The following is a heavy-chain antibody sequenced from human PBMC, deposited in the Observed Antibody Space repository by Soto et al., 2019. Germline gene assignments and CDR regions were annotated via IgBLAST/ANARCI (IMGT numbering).Heavy chain of an antibody. J-gene: IGHJ6*02. Sequence: PGGSLRLSCAASGFSFSSYGMHWVRQAPGKGLEWVAVISYDGSNKYYADSVKGRFTISRDNSKNTLYLQMNSLRAEDTAVYYCAKDLRVVVGITMVRELYGMDVWGQGTTVTVAS. CDR1: GFSFSSYG. D-gene: IGHD3-10*01. V-gene: IGHV3-30*18. CDR3: AKDLRVVVGITMVRELYGMDV. CDR2: ISYDGSNK.